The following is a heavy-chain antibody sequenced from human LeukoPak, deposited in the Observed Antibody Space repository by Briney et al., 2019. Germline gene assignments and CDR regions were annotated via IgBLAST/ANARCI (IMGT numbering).Heavy chain of an antibody. J-gene: IGHJ5*02. V-gene: IGHV4-30-4*01. CDR2: IYYSRST. Sequence: SETLSLTCTVSGGSISSGDYYWSWIRQPPGKGLEWIGYIYYSRSTYYNPSLKSRVTISVDTSKNQFSLELSSVTAADTAVYYCARGGDYGSGSNWFDPWGQGTLVTVSS. D-gene: IGHD3-10*01. CDR3: ARGGDYGSGSNWFDP. CDR1: GGSISSGDYY.